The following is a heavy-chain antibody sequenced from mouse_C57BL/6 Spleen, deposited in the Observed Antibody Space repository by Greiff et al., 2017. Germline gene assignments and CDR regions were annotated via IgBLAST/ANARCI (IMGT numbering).Heavy chain of an antibody. D-gene: IGHD1-1*01. V-gene: IGHV1-81*01. J-gene: IGHJ3*01. Sequence: QVQLQQSGAELMKPGASVKLSCKASGYTFTSYGISWVKQRTGQGLEWIGEIYPRSGNTYYNEKFKGKATLTADKSSSTAYMELRSLTSEDSAVYFCARDYGSSYRPWFAYWGQGTLVTVSA. CDR3: ARDYGSSYRPWFAY. CDR2: IYPRSGNT. CDR1: GYTFTSYG.